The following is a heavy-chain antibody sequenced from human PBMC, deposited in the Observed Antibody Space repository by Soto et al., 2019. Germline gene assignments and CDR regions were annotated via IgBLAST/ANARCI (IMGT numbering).Heavy chain of an antibody. Sequence: PGESLKISCKGSGYSFTSYWISWVRQMPGKGLEWMGRIYPSDSYTNYSPSFQGHVTISADKSISTAYLQWSSLKASDTAMYYCASASSTLYYYAGMDVWGQGTTVTVSS. CDR3: ASASSTLYYYAGMDV. CDR2: IYPSDSYT. D-gene: IGHD3-10*01. CDR1: GYSFTSYW. V-gene: IGHV5-10-1*01. J-gene: IGHJ6*02.